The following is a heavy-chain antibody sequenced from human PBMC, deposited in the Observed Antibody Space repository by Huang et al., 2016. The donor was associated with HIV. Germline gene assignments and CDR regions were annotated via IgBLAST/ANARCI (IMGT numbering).Heavy chain of an antibody. V-gene: IGHV3-11*04. CDR2: IGTRGRTI. D-gene: IGHD3-22*01. J-gene: IGHJ3*02. CDR1: GFPFSDYY. Sequence: QLQLVESGGGLVKPGGSLRLSCAASGFPFSDYYLTWIRQATGKGLVWLSNIGTRGRTIYYADSVKGRFTISRDNAKNSLYLQMNRLRAEDTAVYYCARDFGVTYYYNSSGYSAFDIWGQGTMVTVSS. CDR3: ARDFGVTYYYNSSGYSAFDI.